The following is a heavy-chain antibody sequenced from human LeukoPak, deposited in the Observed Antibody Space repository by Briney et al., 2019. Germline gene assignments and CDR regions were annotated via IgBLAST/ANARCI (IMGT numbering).Heavy chain of an antibody. D-gene: IGHD5-12*01. CDR3: ARVSGGGSGGYELDY. Sequence: PRGSLRLSSAASLVTFCADIMNSGRHAPRNGRGWGSSISSGSSYIYYADSVKGRFTISRANAKNSLYLQMNSLRAEDTAVYYCARVSGGGSGGYELDYWGQGTLVTVSS. CDR2: ISSGSSYI. J-gene: IGHJ4*02. CDR1: LVTFCADI. V-gene: IGHV3-21*01.